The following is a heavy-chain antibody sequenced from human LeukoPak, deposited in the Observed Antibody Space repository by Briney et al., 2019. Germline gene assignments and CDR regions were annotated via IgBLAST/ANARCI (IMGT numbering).Heavy chain of an antibody. V-gene: IGHV3-23*01. D-gene: IGHD1-26*01. CDR1: GFTFSRNA. Sequence: GGSLRLSCAASGFTFSRNAMSWVRQAPGKGLEWVSAISGSGGSTYYADSVKGRFTISRDNSTNTLYLQIKSLRAEDSALYYCAKAEGAGATTWFDYWGRGTLVTVSS. J-gene: IGHJ4*02. CDR2: ISGSGGST. CDR3: AKAEGAGATTWFDY.